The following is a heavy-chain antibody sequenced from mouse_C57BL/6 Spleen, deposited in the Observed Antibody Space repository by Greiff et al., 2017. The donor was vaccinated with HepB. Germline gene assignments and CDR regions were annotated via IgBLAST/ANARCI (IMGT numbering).Heavy chain of an antibody. D-gene: IGHD2-1*01. CDR1: GFTFSDYY. Sequence: EVMLVESEGGLVQPGSSMKLSCTASGFTFSDYYMAWVRQVPEKGLEWVANINYDGSSTYYLDSLKSRFIISRDNAKNILYLQMSSLKSEDTATYYCARGYGNYVLYLDYWGQGTTLTVSS. CDR3: ARGYGNYVLYLDY. J-gene: IGHJ2*01. V-gene: IGHV5-16*01. CDR2: INYDGSST.